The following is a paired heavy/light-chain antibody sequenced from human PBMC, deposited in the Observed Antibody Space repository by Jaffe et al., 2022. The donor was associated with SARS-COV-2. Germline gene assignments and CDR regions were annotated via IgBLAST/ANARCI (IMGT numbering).Light chain of an antibody. CDR1: QSLASGY. V-gene: IGKV3-20*01. CDR3: QHYDSSPLT. J-gene: IGKJ4*01. CDR2: VTS. Sequence: EIVLTQSPGTLSLSPGERATLSCRASQSLASGYLAWYQQKPGRAPRLLIYVTSSRATGIPDRFSGSGSGTDFTLTISRLEPEDSAVYYCQHYDSSPLTFGGGTNVEI.
Heavy chain of an antibody. CDR2: ISSSGTGA. CDR3: AKGDRESSGYSTSWYKGGLDC. CDR1: GFTFGNYA. J-gene: IGHJ4*02. Sequence: EVRLVEYGGGLVQPGGSLRLSCAASGFTFGNYAINWVRQTPGKGLEWVSIISSSGTGAIYGGSVEGRFTISRDNSKNMVYLQMNSLRAEDSAVYYCAKGDRESSGYSTSWYKGGLDCWGQGTLVTVSS. V-gene: IGHV3-23*04. D-gene: IGHD6-13*01.